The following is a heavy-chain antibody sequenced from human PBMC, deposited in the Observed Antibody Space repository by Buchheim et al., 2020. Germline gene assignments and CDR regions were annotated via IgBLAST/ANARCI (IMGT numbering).Heavy chain of an antibody. Sequence: QVQLVESGGGVVQPGRSLRLSCAASGFTFSSYAMHWVRQAPGKGLEWVAVISYDGSNKYYADSVKGRFTISRDNSKNTLYLQMNSRRAEDTAVYYCARGGEGEGRQDYWGQGTL. J-gene: IGHJ4*02. V-gene: IGHV3-30-3*01. CDR3: ARGGEGEGRQDY. D-gene: IGHD3-16*01. CDR2: ISYDGSNK. CDR1: GFTFSSYA.